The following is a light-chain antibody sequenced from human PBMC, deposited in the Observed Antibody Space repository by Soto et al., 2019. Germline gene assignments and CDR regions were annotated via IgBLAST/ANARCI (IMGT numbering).Light chain of an antibody. J-gene: IGKJ1*01. CDR3: QQYNNWPRT. CDR1: QSVSSN. Sequence: EIVMPQLPAIQLKNPGERATLSCRASQSVSSNLAWYQQKPGQAPRLLIYGASTRATGIPARFSGSGSGTEFTLTISSLQSEDFAVYYCQQYNNWPRTFGQGTKV. CDR2: GAS. V-gene: IGKV3-15*01.